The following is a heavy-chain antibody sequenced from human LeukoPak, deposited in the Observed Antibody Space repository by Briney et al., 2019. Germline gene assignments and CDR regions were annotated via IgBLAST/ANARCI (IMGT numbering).Heavy chain of an antibody. CDR2: IYYSGST. CDR3: ARVTTMVRGVIGWFDP. CDR1: GFTFSSYA. Sequence: PGGSLRLSCAASGFTFSSYAMSWIRQPPGKGLEWIGYIYYSGSTNYNPSLKSRVTISVDTSKNQFSLKLSSVTAADTAVYYCARVTTMVRGVIGWFDPWGQGTLVTVSS. D-gene: IGHD3-10*01. J-gene: IGHJ5*02. V-gene: IGHV4-59*01.